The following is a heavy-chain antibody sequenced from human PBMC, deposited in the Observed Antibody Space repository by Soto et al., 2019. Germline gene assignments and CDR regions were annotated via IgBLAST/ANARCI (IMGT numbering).Heavy chain of an antibody. Sequence: QVQLVESGGGVVQPGRSLRLSCAASGFTFSSYGMHWVRQAPGKGLEWVAVISYDGSNKYYADSVKGRFTISRDNSKNTLYLQMNSLRAEDTAVYYCAKTYYDFWSGYYVDYYYYGMDVWGQGTTVTVSS. CDR2: ISYDGSNK. D-gene: IGHD3-3*01. CDR3: AKTYYDFWSGYYVDYYYYGMDV. CDR1: GFTFSSYG. V-gene: IGHV3-30*18. J-gene: IGHJ6*02.